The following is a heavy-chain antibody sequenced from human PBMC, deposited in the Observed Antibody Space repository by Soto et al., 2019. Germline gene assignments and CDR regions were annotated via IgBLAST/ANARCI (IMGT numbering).Heavy chain of an antibody. CDR2: IYYSGST. J-gene: IGHJ3*02. V-gene: IGHV4-59*01. CDR3: ARDRGFYSSGWYTGGLDAFDI. D-gene: IGHD6-19*01. Sequence: SETLSLTCTVSGGSISSYYWSWIRQPPGKGLEWIGYIYYSGSTNYNPSLKSRVTISVDTSKNQFSLKLSSVTAADTAVYYCARDRGFYSSGWYTGGLDAFDIWGQGTMVTVSS. CDR1: GGSISSYY.